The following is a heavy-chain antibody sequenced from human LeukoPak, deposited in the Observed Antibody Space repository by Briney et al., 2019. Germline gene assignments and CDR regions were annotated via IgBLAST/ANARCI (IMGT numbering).Heavy chain of an antibody. CDR2: IKSKTDGGTT. Sequence: GGSLRLSCAASGFTFSSYWMSWVRQAPGKGLEWVGRIKSKTDGGTTDYAAPVKGRFTISRDDSKNTLYLQMNSLKTDDTAVYYCTTAIYGEVDYWGQGTLVTVSS. CDR3: TTAIYGEVDY. CDR1: GFTFSSYW. D-gene: IGHD4-17*01. V-gene: IGHV3-15*01. J-gene: IGHJ4*02.